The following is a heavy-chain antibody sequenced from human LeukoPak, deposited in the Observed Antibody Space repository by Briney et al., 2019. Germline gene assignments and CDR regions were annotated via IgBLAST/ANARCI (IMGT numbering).Heavy chain of an antibody. V-gene: IGHV5-51*01. J-gene: IGHJ6*04. CDR2: IYPGDSDT. CDR3: ARQDRIAVAGGTLDV. D-gene: IGHD6-19*01. Sequence: LGAFLKISCKCSGYSFTNYWIGLGRPMAGEVLEWMGIIYPGDSDTRSSPSLQGHVTISADKSISTAYLQWSSLKASDTAMYYCARQDRIAVAGGTLDVWGGGATVTVSS. CDR1: GYSFTNYW.